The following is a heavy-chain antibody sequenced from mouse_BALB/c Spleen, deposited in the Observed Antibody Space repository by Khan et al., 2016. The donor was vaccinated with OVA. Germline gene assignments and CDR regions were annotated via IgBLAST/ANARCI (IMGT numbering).Heavy chain of an antibody. J-gene: IGHJ3*01. CDR1: GYTFTSYT. CDR3: AISGAYYSSRAWFAF. V-gene: IGHV1-4*01. Sequence: QVQLKESGAELARPGASVKMSCKASGYTFTSYTMHWVKQRPGQGLEWIGYINPSTDYTNYNQKFKDKATLTADKSSSTAYMQLSSLTSEDSAVHYCAISGAYYSSRAWFAFWGQGTLVTVSA. D-gene: IGHD1-1*01. CDR2: INPSTDYT.